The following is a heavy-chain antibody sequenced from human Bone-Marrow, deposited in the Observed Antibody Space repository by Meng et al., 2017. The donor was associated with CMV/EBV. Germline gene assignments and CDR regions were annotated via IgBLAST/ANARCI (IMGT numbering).Heavy chain of an antibody. J-gene: IGHJ6*02. CDR3: GKDHWVAPNTYGGGAFDT. Sequence: GESLKICCAASGFTFSSYAMSWVRQAPGKGLEWVSAISGSGGRTYDADSVKGRFTISRDNSKNTLYLQMNSLRADDTAVYYCGKDHWVAPNTYGGGAFDTWGQGTTVTVSS. V-gene: IGHV3-23*01. D-gene: IGHD2-21*01. CDR2: ISGSGGRT. CDR1: GFTFSSYA.